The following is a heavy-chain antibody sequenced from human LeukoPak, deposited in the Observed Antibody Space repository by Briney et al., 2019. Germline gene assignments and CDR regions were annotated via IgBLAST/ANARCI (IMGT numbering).Heavy chain of an antibody. D-gene: IGHD1/OR15-1a*01. CDR3: ARVATIYDAFDI. Sequence: GESLKISCKGSGYMFTSYWIGWVRQMPGKDLEWMGAICPGDSDTTYSPSFQGQVIISADKSISTAYLQWNSLKASDTAVYYCARVATIYDAFDIWGQGTMVTVSS. CDR2: ICPGDSDT. CDR1: GYMFTSYW. J-gene: IGHJ3*02. V-gene: IGHV5-51*01.